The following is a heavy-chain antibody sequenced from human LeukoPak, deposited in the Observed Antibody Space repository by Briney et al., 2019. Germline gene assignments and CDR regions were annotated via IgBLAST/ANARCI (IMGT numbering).Heavy chain of an antibody. Sequence: SVKVSCKASGGTFSSYAISWVRQAPGQGLEWMGRIIPILGIANYAQKFQGRVTITADKSTSTAYMELSSLRSEDTAVYYCASSRYCSSTSCRGHFYYWGQGTLVTVSS. CDR1: GGTFSSYA. V-gene: IGHV1-69*04. D-gene: IGHD2-2*01. J-gene: IGHJ4*02. CDR3: ASSRYCSSTSCRGHFYY. CDR2: IIPILGIA.